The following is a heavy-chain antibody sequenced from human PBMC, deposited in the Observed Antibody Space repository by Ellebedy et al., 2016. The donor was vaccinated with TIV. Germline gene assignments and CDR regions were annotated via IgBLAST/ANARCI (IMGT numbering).Heavy chain of an antibody. CDR1: GFTFNDYW. CDR3: ARHGGSGWSLDY. V-gene: IGHV3-7*03. J-gene: IGHJ4*02. D-gene: IGHD6-19*01. CDR2: IKEDGTEK. Sequence: GESLKISCAASGFTFNDYWMSWVRQAPGKGLEWVANIKEDGTEKHYVDSVKGRFTISRDNAKNSLYLQLNSLRADDTALYYCARHGGSGWSLDYWGQGTLVTVSS.